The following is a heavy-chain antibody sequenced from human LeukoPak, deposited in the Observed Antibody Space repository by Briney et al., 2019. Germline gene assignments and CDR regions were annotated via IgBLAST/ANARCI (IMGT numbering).Heavy chain of an antibody. V-gene: IGHV3-74*01. CDR2: INSDGSST. J-gene: IGHJ6*02. Sequence: GRPLRLSCAASGFTFSSYWMHWVRQAPGKGLVWVSRINSDGSSTSYADSVKGRFTISRDNAKNTLYLQMNSLRAEDTAVYYCARGPDWNYYYYYGMDVWGQGTTVTVSS. D-gene: IGHD1-1*01. CDR1: GFTFSSYW. CDR3: ARGPDWNYYYYYGMDV.